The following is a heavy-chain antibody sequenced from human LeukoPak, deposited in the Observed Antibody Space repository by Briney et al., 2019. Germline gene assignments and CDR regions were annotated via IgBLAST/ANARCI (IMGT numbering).Heavy chain of an antibody. D-gene: IGHD1-7*01. J-gene: IGHJ4*02. CDR1: GFTFSSYS. Sequence: PGGSLRLSCAASGFTFSSYSMNWVRQAPGKGLEWVSSISSSSGYIYYADSVKGRFTISRDNAKNSLYLQMNSLRAEDTAVYYCARRLELGYFDYWGQGTLVTVSS. CDR3: ARRLELGYFDY. V-gene: IGHV3-21*01. CDR2: ISSSSGYI.